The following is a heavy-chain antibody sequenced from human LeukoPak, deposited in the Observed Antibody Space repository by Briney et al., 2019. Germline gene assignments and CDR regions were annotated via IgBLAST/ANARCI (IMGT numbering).Heavy chain of an antibody. Sequence: PGGSLRLSCAASGFTVSSNYMSWVRQAPGKGLEWVSVIYSGGGTHYADSVKGRFTISRDNSKNTLYLQMNSLRVEDTAVYYCARSGGWDYGDYHFDYWSQGTLVTVSS. CDR3: ARSGGWDYGDYHFDY. CDR2: IYSGGGT. V-gene: IGHV3-53*01. J-gene: IGHJ4*02. CDR1: GFTVSSNY. D-gene: IGHD4-17*01.